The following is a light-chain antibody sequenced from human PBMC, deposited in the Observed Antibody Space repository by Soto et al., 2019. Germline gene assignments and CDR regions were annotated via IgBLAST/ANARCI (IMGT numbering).Light chain of an antibody. Sequence: QSVLTQPASVSGSPGQSITISCTGSSSDVGLYNYVSWYQHHPGNAPKLLIYDVSNRPSGVSTRFSGSKSHNTASLTISGLQAEDGAHYYCTSFTTGSTLVVGGGTKVTVL. CDR1: SSDVGLYNY. V-gene: IGLV2-14*03. CDR2: DVS. CDR3: TSFTTGSTLV. J-gene: IGLJ2*01.